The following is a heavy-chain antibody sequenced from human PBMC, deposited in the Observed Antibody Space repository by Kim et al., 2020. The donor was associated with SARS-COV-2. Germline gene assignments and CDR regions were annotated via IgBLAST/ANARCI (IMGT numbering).Heavy chain of an antibody. V-gene: IGHV3-9*01. CDR1: GFTFDDYA. CDR2: ISWNSGSI. J-gene: IGHJ4*02. Sequence: GGSLRLSCAASGFTFDDYAMHWVRQAPGKGLEWVSGISWNSGSIGYADSVKGRFTISRDNAKNSLYLQMNSLRAEDTALYYCAKDRHYYYDSIDYWGQGTLVTVSS. CDR3: AKDRHYYYDSIDY. D-gene: IGHD3-22*01.